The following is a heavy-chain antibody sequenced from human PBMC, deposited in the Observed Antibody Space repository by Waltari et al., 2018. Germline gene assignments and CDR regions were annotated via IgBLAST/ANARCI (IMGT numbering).Heavy chain of an antibody. D-gene: IGHD5-12*01. CDR1: GDSMSSTYW. V-gene: IGHV4-4*02. CDR3: ARDRGRGLYLDS. Sequence: QLQLHESGPGLVKPSGTLSLPCGVSGDSMSSTYWWSWVRQPPGKGLEWIGQVYGGGKTNYNPSFASRVTVALDTYNKQFSLTVTSATAADTAVYYCARDRGRGLYLDSWGPGLLVTVSP. CDR2: VYGGGKT. J-gene: IGHJ4*02.